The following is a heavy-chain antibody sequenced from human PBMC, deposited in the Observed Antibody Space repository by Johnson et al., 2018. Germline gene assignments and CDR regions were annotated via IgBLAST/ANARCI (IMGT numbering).Heavy chain of an antibody. Sequence: QVQLVESGGGVVQXGRSLRLXCAASGFTFSSYGMHWVRQAPGKGLEWVAVISYDGSNKYFADSVKGRFTISRDNSKNTLYLQMNSLRAEDTAVYYCAKESGGGRDAFDIWGQGTMVTVSS. CDR3: AKESGGGRDAFDI. J-gene: IGHJ3*02. V-gene: IGHV3-30*18. CDR1: GFTFSSYG. CDR2: ISYDGSNK. D-gene: IGHD3-16*01.